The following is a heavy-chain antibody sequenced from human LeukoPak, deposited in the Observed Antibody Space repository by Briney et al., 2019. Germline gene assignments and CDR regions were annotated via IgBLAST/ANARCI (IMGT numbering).Heavy chain of an antibody. CDR3: AKDLSRYSSSWTLFDS. J-gene: IGHJ4*02. CDR2: ISAGGGST. Sequence: GGSLRLSCAASGFTFSSYAMGWVRQAPGKGLEWVSVISAGGGSTYYADSVKGRFTISRDNSKNTLYLQMNSLRAEDTAIYYCAKDLSRYSSSWTLFDSWGQGTLVTVSS. V-gene: IGHV3-23*01. D-gene: IGHD6-13*01. CDR1: GFTFSSYA.